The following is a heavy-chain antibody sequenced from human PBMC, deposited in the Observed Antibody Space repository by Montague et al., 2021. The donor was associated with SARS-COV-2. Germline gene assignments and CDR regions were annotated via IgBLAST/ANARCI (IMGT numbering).Heavy chain of an antibody. J-gene: IGHJ4*02. D-gene: IGHD3-22*01. Sequence: SLRLSCAASGFTFSSYSMHWVRQAPGKGLEWVAFISYDGSNENFGKSVKSRFTISRDNPKSTMYLQMNSLRAEDTAIYYCARSVHYYDSNGYFNYWGRGTLVSVTS. CDR1: GFTFSSYS. V-gene: IGHV3-30*04. CDR2: ISYDGSNE. CDR3: ARSVHYYDSNGYFNY.